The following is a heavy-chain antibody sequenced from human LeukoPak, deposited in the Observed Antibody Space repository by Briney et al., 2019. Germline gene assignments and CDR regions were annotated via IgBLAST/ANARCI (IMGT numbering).Heavy chain of an antibody. Sequence: PSETLSLTCTVSGGSISSGGYYWSWIRQHPGKGLEWIGYIYDSGSTYYNPSLKSRVTISVDTSKNQFSLKLSSVTAADTAVYYCATGHYYDSSGYYWGNWFDPWGQGTLVNVSS. D-gene: IGHD3-22*01. J-gene: IGHJ5*02. CDR2: IYDSGST. CDR3: ATGHYYDSSGYYWGNWFDP. V-gene: IGHV4-31*03. CDR1: GGSISSGGYY.